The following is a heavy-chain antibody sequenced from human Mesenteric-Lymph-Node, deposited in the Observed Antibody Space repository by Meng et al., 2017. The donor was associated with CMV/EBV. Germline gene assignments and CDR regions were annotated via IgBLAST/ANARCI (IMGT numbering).Heavy chain of an antibody. CDR2: INHSGST. V-gene: IGHV4-34*01. D-gene: IGHD3-9*01. CDR1: GGTFRGYC. J-gene: IGHJ4*02. CDR3: ARGSSYDILTGYFDY. Sequence: QAPLHRWGPGLLKPSETLSVTCAVEGGTFRGYCWTWIRQSPEQGLEWIGEINHSGSTTYNPSFTSRIIISVDTSTNQISLNMSSVTDADTAVYYCARGSSYDILTGYFDYWGQGALVTVSS.